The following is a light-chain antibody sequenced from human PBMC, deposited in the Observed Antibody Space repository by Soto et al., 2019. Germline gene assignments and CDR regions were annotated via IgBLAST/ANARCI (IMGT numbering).Light chain of an antibody. CDR1: TSDVRGYNY. CDR2: EVS. CDR3: TSYTSSNTLV. J-gene: IGLJ1*01. Sequence: QSVLTQPASVSGFPGQSITISCTGTTSDVRGYNYVSWYQHHPGKAPKLMIFEVSNRPSGVSNRFSGSKSGNTASLSISGLQTEDEADYYCTSYTSSNTLVFGTGTKVTVL. V-gene: IGLV2-14*01.